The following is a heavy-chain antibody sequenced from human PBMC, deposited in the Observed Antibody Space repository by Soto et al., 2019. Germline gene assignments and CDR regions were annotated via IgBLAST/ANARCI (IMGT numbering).Heavy chain of an antibody. D-gene: IGHD3-22*01. CDR2: IYYAGST. V-gene: IGHV4-59*08. CDR3: ARLGGYYQALDS. CDR1: GGSLSNYY. Sequence: SETLSLTCTVSGGSLSNYYWSWTRQPPGKGLEWIGYIYYAGSTTYNPSLKSRVTISLDTSKNQVYLKLDSVTAADTAVYYCARLGGYYQALDSWGQGTLVTVSS. J-gene: IGHJ4*02.